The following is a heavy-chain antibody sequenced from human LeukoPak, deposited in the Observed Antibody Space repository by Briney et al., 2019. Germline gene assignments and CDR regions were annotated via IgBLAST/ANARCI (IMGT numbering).Heavy chain of an antibody. CDR2: IYYSGST. Sequence: SETLSLTCTVSGGSISSYYWSWIWQPPGKGLEWIGYIYYSGSTNYNPSLKSRVTISVDTSKNQFSLKLSSVTAADTAVYYCARFRYCSSTSCYRPTDNWFDPWGQGTLVTVSS. CDR3: ARFRYCSSTSCYRPTDNWFDP. CDR1: GGSISSYY. D-gene: IGHD2-2*01. V-gene: IGHV4-59*01. J-gene: IGHJ5*02.